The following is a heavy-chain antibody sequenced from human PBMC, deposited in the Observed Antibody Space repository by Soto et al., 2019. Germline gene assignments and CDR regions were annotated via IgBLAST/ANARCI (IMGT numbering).Heavy chain of an antibody. CDR1: GYAFTTYG. V-gene: IGHV1-18*01. J-gene: IGHJ4*02. CDR2: ISAHNGNT. CDR3: ARGRYGDY. Sequence: QVHLVQSGAEVKKPGASVKVSCQGSGYAFTTYGITWVRQAPGQGLEWMGWISAHNGNTNYAQKLQSRVTVTTDTSTSTAYMELRRLRYDDTAVYYCARGRYGDYWGQGALVTVSS. D-gene: IGHD1-1*01.